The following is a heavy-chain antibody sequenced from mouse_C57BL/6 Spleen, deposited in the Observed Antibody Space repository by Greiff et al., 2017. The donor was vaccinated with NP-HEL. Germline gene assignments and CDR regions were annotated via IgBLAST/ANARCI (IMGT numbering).Heavy chain of an antibody. CDR1: GYAFSSSW. Sequence: VKLMESGPELVKPGASVKISCKASGYAFSSSWMNWVKQRPGKGLEWIGRIYPGDGDTNYNGKFKGKATLTADKSSSTAYMQLSSLTSEDSAVYFCARFPSYYGSSYYFDYWGQGTTLTVSS. J-gene: IGHJ2*01. CDR2: IYPGDGDT. CDR3: ARFPSYYGSSYYFDY. D-gene: IGHD1-1*01. V-gene: IGHV1-82*01.